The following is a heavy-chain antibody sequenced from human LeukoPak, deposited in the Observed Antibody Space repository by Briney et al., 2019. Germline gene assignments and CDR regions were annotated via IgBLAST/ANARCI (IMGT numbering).Heavy chain of an antibody. CDR2: IYYSGST. D-gene: IGHD3-3*01. CDR3: ARHGNYDFWSGSYFDY. Sequence: SSETLSLTCTVSGGSISSSSYHWGWIRQPPGKGLEWIGSIYYSGSTYYNPSLKSRVTISVDTSKNQFSLKLSSVTAADTAVYYCARHGNYDFWSGSYFDYWGQGTLVTVSS. J-gene: IGHJ4*02. V-gene: IGHV4-39*01. CDR1: GGSISSSSYH.